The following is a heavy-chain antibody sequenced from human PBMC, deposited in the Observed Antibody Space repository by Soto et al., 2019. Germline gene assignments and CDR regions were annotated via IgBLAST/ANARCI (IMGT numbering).Heavy chain of an antibody. CDR2: IIPMYATA. Sequence: GASVKVSCKASGDTFSRYAISWVRQAPGQGLEWMGGIIPMYATADYAQNFQGRVTFTADESTNTAYMELSSLTSEDTAVYYCAKTPPRTTAIPYYYEFWGQGTLVTVPQ. D-gene: IGHD3-22*01. CDR1: GDTFSRYA. J-gene: IGHJ4*02. CDR3: AKTPPRTTAIPYYYEF. V-gene: IGHV1-69*13.